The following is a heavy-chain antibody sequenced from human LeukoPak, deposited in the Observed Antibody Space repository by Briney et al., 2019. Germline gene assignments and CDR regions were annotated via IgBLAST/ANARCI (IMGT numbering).Heavy chain of an antibody. CDR3: AKDRRYCSGGSCDLFDY. CDR2: IRYDGSNN. CDR1: GFTFSSYG. Sequence: PGGSLRLSCAASGFTFSSYGMHWVRQAPGKGLEWVAFIRYDGSNNYYAESVKGRFTISRDNSKNTLYLQMNSLRVEDTTVYYCAKDRRYCSGGSCDLFDYWGQGTLVTVSS. J-gene: IGHJ4*02. V-gene: IGHV3-30*02. D-gene: IGHD2-15*01.